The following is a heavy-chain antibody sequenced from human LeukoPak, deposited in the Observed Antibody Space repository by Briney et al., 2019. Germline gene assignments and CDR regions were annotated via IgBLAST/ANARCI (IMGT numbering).Heavy chain of an antibody. CDR2: MYYSGIT. J-gene: IGHJ4*02. D-gene: IGHD1-7*01. CDR3: ARSNWDSNVGIDY. CDR1: GGSISSSSYY. Sequence: SETLSLTCTVSGGSISSSSYYWGWIRQPPGKGLEWIGTMYYSGITYYNPSLKSRVTTSVDKSKNQFTLKVSSVTAADTAVYYCARSNWDSNVGIDYWGQGILVIVSS. V-gene: IGHV4-39*01.